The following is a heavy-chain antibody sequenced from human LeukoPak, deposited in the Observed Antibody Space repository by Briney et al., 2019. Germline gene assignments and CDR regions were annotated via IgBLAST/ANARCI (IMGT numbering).Heavy chain of an antibody. V-gene: IGHV3-30-3*02. Sequence: GGSLRLSCAASGFTFSYYAMHWVRQAPGKGLEWVAVISYDGSNKYYADSVKGRLTISRDNSKNTLYLQMNSLRAEDTAVYYCAKMGVVAARPGTFDYWGQGTLVTVPS. J-gene: IGHJ4*02. CDR3: AKMGVVAARPGTFDY. CDR2: ISYDGSNK. D-gene: IGHD6-6*01. CDR1: GFTFSYYA.